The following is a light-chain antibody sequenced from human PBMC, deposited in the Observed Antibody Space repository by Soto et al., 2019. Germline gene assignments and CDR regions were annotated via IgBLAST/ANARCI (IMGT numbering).Light chain of an antibody. V-gene: IGKV3-15*01. J-gene: IGKJ1*01. CDR2: GAF. CDR1: QSVSSN. Sequence: EILMTQSPVTLSVSPGERATLSCRASQSVSSNLAWYQQKPGQAPSLLIYGAFTRATGIPARFSGTGSGTEFTLTISSLQSEDFALYYCQQYNVWPLTFGQGTK. CDR3: QQYNVWPLT.